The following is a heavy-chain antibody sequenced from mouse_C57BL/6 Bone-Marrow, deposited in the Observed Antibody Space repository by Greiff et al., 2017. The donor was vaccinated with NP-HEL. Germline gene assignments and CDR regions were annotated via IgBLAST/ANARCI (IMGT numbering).Heavy chain of an antibody. D-gene: IGHD1-1*01. CDR1: GFSLTSNG. V-gene: IGHV2-9*01. CDR2: IGGGGST. J-gene: IGHJ4*01. CDR3: AKQKREGGSGDAMDY. Sequence: QVQLKESGPGLVAPSQSLSITCTVSGFSLTSNGVDWVRQPPGKGLEWLGVIGGGGSTNYNSALMSSLSISKDNSKSQVFLKMNSLQTDDTAMYYCAKQKREGGSGDAMDYWGQGTSVTVSS.